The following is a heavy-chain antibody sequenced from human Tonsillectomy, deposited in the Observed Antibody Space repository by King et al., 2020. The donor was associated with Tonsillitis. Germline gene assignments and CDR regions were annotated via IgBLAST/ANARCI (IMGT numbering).Heavy chain of an antibody. V-gene: IGHV1-8*01. CDR2: VNPDTGDA. CDR3: ATARGGVVRGLTPRNYFDP. Sequence: QLVQSGAEVKKPGASVRVSCTASGYTFTDFPINWVRQAPGQGLEWMGWVNPDTGDAGPAQRFQGRVTMSRDTSIGTAYMELSSLRSEDTAVYYCATARGGVVRGLTPRNYFDPWGQGTLVTVSS. J-gene: IGHJ5*02. D-gene: IGHD3-10*01. CDR1: GYTFTDFP.